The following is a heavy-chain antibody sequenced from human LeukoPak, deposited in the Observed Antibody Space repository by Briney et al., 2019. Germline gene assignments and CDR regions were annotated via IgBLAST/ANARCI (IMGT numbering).Heavy chain of an antibody. CDR3: AADGGYGFDI. CDR2: IISDASLT. Sequence: AVSLRLSCAASAFTFSTTWMHWVRQAPGKGLVWVSRIISDASLTTSAESVKGRFTISRDNAKNMLYLQMNNLRAEDTAVYYCAADGGYGFDIWGQGTMVTVSS. D-gene: IGHD3-10*01. CDR1: AFTFSTTW. J-gene: IGHJ3*02. V-gene: IGHV3-74*01.